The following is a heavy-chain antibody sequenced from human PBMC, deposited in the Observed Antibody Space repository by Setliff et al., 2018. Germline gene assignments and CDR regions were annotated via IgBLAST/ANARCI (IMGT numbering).Heavy chain of an antibody. CDR2: VYYNGNT. D-gene: IGHD5-18*01. CDR3: ARDRTAYNYGMDV. J-gene: IGHJ6*02. Sequence: ETLSLTCTLSGGSLTQRYWSWVRQPPGKGLEWIGYVYYNGNTNYSPSLKSRVTISADTSKNQVSPKLTSATAADTAVYYCARDRTAYNYGMDVWGQGTTVTVS. CDR1: GGSLTQRY. V-gene: IGHV4-59*11.